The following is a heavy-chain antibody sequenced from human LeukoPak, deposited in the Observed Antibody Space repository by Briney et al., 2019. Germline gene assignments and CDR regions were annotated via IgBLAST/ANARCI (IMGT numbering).Heavy chain of an antibody. CDR3: ARDDALGDNALDI. CDR2: ILNDGSQE. Sequence: PGRALRHSCAASGFTFSSYGMHWVRQAPGKGLEREAVILNDGSQEKYADSVKGRFTISRDNSKNTLLLQMNSLRAEDTAVYYCARDDALGDNALDIWGQGTMVTVSS. D-gene: IGHD3-16*01. V-gene: IGHV3-33*01. CDR1: GFTFSSYG. J-gene: IGHJ3*02.